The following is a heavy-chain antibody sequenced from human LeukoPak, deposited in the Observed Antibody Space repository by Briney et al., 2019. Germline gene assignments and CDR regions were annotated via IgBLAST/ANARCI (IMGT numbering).Heavy chain of an antibody. Sequence: ASVKVSCKASGYPFTSYAMNWVRQAPGQGLERMGWINTNTGNPTYAQGFTGRFVFSLDTSVSTAYLQITSLKAEDTAVYYCARGGNSDWYYFHYWGQGTLVTVSS. CDR3: ARGGNSDWYYFHY. CDR2: INTNTGNP. V-gene: IGHV7-4-1*02. CDR1: GYPFTSYA. J-gene: IGHJ4*02. D-gene: IGHD6-19*01.